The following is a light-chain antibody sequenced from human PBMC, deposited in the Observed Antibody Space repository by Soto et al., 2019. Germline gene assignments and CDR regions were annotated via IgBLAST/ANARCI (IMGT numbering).Light chain of an antibody. CDR3: SSYAGSSNV. CDR1: SSDVGGYNY. V-gene: IGLV2-11*01. CDR2: DVS. Sequence: QSVLTQPRSVSGSPGQSVTISCTGTSSDVGGYNYVSWYQHHPGKAPKLMIYDVSKRPSGVPDRFSGSKSGNTASLTIPGLQAEDEADYYCSSYAGSSNVFGTGTKVTVL. J-gene: IGLJ1*01.